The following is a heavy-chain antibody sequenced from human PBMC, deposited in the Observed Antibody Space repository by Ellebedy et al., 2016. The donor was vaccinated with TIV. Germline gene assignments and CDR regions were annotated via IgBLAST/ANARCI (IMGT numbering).Heavy chain of an antibody. V-gene: IGHV5-51*01. J-gene: IGHJ5*02. D-gene: IGHD3-10*02. CDR2: IYPGDSDT. Sequence: GESLKISCKGSGYSFTSYWIGWVRQMPGKGLEWMGIIYPGDSDTRYSPSFQGQVTISADKSISTAYLQWSSLKASDTAMYYCARHVRGVGGAHLGGTYLQFDPWGQGTLVTVSS. CDR3: ARHVRGVGGAHLGGTYLQFDP. CDR1: GYSFTSYW.